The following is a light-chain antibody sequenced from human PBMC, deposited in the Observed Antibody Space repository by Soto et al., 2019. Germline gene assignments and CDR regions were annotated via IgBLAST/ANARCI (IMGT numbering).Light chain of an antibody. Sequence: EIVMRQSPATLSVSPGESATLFCRASESVSSNLAWYQQKPGQAPRLLIYGASTRASGIPARFSGSGSGTEFTLTISSLQSEDFAVYYCQQYNKWPLAFGQGTKVDIK. J-gene: IGKJ1*01. V-gene: IGKV3-15*01. CDR3: QQYNKWPLA. CDR1: ESVSSN. CDR2: GAS.